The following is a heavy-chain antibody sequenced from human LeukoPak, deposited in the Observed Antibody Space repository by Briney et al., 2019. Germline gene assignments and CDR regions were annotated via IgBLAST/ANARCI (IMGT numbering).Heavy chain of an antibody. CDR1: GFTFSDHF. V-gene: IGHV3-72*01. D-gene: IGHD1-26*01. CDR2: ARNKANSYIT. J-gene: IGHJ4*02. Sequence: GGSLRLSCAASGFTFSDHFLDWVRQAPGKGLEWVGRARNKANSYITEYAASVKGRFTISRDDSKNSLYLQMSSLKTDDTAMYYCASIRGTFGYWGQATLVTVSS. CDR3: ASIRGTFGY.